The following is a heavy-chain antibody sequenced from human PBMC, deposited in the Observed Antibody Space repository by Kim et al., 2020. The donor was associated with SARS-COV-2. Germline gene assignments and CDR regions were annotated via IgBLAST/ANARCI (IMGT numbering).Heavy chain of an antibody. J-gene: IGHJ3*02. D-gene: IGHD2-2*01. V-gene: IGHV3-48*03. CDR2: ISSSGSTI. CDR1: GFTFSSYE. CDR3: AAIRIVVVPAATPDAFDI. Sequence: GGSLRLSCAASGFTFSSYEMNWVRQAPGKGLEWVSYISSSGSTIYYADSVKGRFTISRDNAKNSLYLQMNSLRAEDTAVYYCAAIRIVVVPAATPDAFDIWRQGTMVTVSS.